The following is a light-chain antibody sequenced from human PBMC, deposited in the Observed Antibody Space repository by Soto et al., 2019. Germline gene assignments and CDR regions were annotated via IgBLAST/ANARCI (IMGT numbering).Light chain of an antibody. V-gene: IGKV3-20*01. Sequence: EIVLTQSPGTLSLSLGERVTLSCRASQSVSSNYLAWYQQRPGQAPRLLIHGVSSRATGIPDRFTGSGSGRDFTLTISSLEPEDSAVYYCQQYGMSPYSFGQGAKVDIK. CDR1: QSVSSNY. CDR2: GVS. CDR3: QQYGMSPYS. J-gene: IGKJ2*01.